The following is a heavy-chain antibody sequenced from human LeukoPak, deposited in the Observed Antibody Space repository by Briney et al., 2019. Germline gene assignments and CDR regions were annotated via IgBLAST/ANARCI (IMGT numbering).Heavy chain of an antibody. CDR1: GGSISSGGYS. CDR3: ARDGGTSWAFDI. Sequence: SETLSLTCAVSGGSISSGGYSWSWIRQPPGKGLEWIGYIYHSGSTYYNPSLKSRVTISVDRSKNQFSLKLSSVTAADTAVYYCARDGGTSWAFDIWGQGTMVTVSS. J-gene: IGHJ3*02. CDR2: IYHSGST. D-gene: IGHD2-2*01. V-gene: IGHV4-30-2*01.